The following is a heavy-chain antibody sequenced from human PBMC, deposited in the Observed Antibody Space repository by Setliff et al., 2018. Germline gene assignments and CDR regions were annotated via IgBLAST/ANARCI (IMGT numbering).Heavy chain of an antibody. CDR3: ARHATYYYGSGNLPFNS. D-gene: IGHD3-10*01. CDR1: GDSLSGYY. CDR2: IMPGRDT. J-gene: IGHJ4*02. V-gene: IGHV4-34*12. Sequence: SETLSLTCAVYGDSLSGYYWSWIRQSPKKGLEWIGEIMPGRDTLYSPSLESRLTITIDTSKSQFSLKLSSVTAADTAVYCCARHATYYYGSGNLPFNSWGQGTLVTVSS.